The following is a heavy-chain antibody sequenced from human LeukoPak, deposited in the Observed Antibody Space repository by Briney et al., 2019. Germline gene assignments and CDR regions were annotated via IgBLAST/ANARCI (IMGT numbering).Heavy chain of an antibody. V-gene: IGHV3-53*01. Sequence: GGSLRLSCAASGFTVSSNFMSWVRRAPGKGLEWVSVILTAGKTYYADSVKGRFTISRDNAKNSLYLQMNSLRAEDTAVYYCARDRGYWGQGTLVTVSS. CDR3: ARDRGY. J-gene: IGHJ4*02. CDR2: ILTAGKT. CDR1: GFTVSSNF.